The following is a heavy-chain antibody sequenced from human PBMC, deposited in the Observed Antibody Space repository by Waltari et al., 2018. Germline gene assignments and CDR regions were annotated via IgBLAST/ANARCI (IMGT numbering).Heavy chain of an antibody. CDR1: GGTFSSYT. CDR3: ASPYCSGGSCYSDVGAFDI. CDR2: IIPILGIA. D-gene: IGHD2-15*01. V-gene: IGHV1-69*02. J-gene: IGHJ3*02. Sequence: QVQLVQSGAEVKKPGSSVKVSCKASGGTFSSYTISWVRQAPGQGLEWMGRIIPILGIANYAQKFQGRVTITADKSTSTAYMELSSLRSEDTAVYYCASPYCSGGSCYSDVGAFDIWGQGTMVTVSS.